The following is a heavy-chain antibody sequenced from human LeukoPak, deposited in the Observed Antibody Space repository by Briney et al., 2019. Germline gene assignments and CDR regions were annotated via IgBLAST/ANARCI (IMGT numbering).Heavy chain of an antibody. D-gene: IGHD6-19*01. CDR3: ARTSVRAVAGTGDFDY. CDR1: GYSFTSYW. J-gene: IGHJ4*02. Sequence: GESLKISCKGSGYSFTSYWIGWVRQMPGKGLEWMGIIYPGDSDTRYSPSFQGQVTISADKSISTAYLQWSSLKASDTAMYYCARTSVRAVAGTGDFDYWGQGTLVTVSS. CDR2: IYPGDSDT. V-gene: IGHV5-51*01.